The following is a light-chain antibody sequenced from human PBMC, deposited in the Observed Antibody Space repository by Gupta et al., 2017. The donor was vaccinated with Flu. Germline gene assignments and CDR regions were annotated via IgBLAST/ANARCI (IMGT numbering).Light chain of an antibody. J-gene: IGKJ1*01. V-gene: IGKV1-39*01. CDR3: QQTYTFPRWT. Sequence: DIQMTQSPSSLSASVGDRVTITCRAGQTITNFLNWFQQKPGKAPKLLIHDTSGLQSGVPSRFSGSGSGTDFTLTISNLQPEDFATYYCQQTYTFPRWTFGQGTKVEMK. CDR1: QTITNF. CDR2: DTS.